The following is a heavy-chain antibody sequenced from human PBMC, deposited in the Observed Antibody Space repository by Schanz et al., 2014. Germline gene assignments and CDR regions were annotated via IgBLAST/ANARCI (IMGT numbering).Heavy chain of an antibody. CDR3: ARVHHDDPSGWGYFDY. CDR2: IYSGIGA. V-gene: IGHV3-66*01. D-gene: IGHD6-19*01. CDR1: GFTVSSNH. J-gene: IGHJ4*02. Sequence: EGQLAESGGGLVQPGGSLRLSCAVSGFTVSSNHMSWVRQAPGKGLEWVSVIYSGIGAYYADSVKDRFTVSRDNSKNTVYPQMNRLRAEDTAVYYCARVHHDDPSGWGYFDYWGQGALVTVSS.